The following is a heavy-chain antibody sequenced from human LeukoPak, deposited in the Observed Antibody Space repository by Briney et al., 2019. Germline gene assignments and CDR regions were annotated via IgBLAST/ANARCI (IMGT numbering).Heavy chain of an antibody. D-gene: IGHD6-6*01. V-gene: IGHV3-74*01. J-gene: IGHJ4*02. CDR3: ARVTDYSSSPFDY. CDR1: GFTFSNFW. CDR2: INGDGTNT. Sequence: GGSLRLSCAASGFTFSNFWVHWVRHVPGKGLVWLSRINGDGTNTTYADSVKGRFSVSRDNAKNTAYLQMNSVRAEDTAVYYCARVTDYSSSPFDYWGQGTLVTVSS.